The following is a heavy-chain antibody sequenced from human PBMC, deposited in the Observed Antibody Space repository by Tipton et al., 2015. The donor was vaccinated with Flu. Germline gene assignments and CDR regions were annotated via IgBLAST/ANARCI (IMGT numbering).Heavy chain of an antibody. J-gene: IGHJ5*02. Sequence: TLSLTCTVSGGSISSSSYYWGWIRQPPGKGLEWIGSIYYSGGTYYNPSLKSRVTISVDTSKNQFSLKLSSVTAADTAVYYCARREGTIQFDPWGQGTLVTVSS. CDR3: ARREGTIQFDP. CDR2: IYYSGGT. V-gene: IGHV4-39*07. D-gene: IGHD3-3*01. CDR1: GGSISSSSYY.